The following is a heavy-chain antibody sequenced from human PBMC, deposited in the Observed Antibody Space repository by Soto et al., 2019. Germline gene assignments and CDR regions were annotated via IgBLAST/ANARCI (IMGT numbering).Heavy chain of an antibody. CDR2: IYYSGST. J-gene: IGHJ4*02. V-gene: IGHV4-31*03. Sequence: PSETLSLTCTVSGGSISSGGYYWSWIRQHPGKGLEWIGYIYYSGSTYYNPSLKSRVTISVDTSKNQFSLKLSSVTAADTAVYYCAREGGIVGATAADYWGQGTLVTVS. CDR3: AREGGIVGATAADY. D-gene: IGHD1-26*01. CDR1: GGSISSGGYY.